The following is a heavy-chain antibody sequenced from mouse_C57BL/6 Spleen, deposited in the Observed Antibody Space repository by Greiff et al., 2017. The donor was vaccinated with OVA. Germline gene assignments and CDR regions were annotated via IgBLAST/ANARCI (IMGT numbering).Heavy chain of an antibody. D-gene: IGHD1-1*01. V-gene: IGHV5-4*01. CDR2: ISDGGSYT. CDR1: GFTFSSYA. CDR3: ARDRYGLVWYFDV. Sequence: VQLKESGGGLVKPGGSLKLSCAASGFTFSSYAMSWVRQTPEKRLEWVATISDGGSYTYYPDNVKGRFTISRDNAKNNLYLQMSHLKSEDTAMYYCARDRYGLVWYFDVWGTGTTVTVSS. J-gene: IGHJ1*03.